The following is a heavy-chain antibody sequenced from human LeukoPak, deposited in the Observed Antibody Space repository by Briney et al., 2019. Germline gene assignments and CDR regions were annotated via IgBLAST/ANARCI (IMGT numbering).Heavy chain of an antibody. Sequence: PSETLSLTCAVYGGSFSGYYWSWIRQPPGKGLEWIGEINHSGGTNYNPSLKSRVTISVDTSKNQFSLKLSSVTAADTAVYYCARGVVEYDYSNYVVYGMDVWGQGTTVTVSS. CDR3: ARGVVEYDYSNYVVYGMDV. D-gene: IGHD4-11*01. V-gene: IGHV4-34*01. CDR2: INHSGGT. J-gene: IGHJ6*02. CDR1: GGSFSGYY.